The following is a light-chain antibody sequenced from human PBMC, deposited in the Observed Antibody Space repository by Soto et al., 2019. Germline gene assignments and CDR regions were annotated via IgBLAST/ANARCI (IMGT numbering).Light chain of an antibody. CDR3: SSYAGSSNV. J-gene: IGLJ1*01. CDR2: EVN. Sequence: QSVLPQPPSATGSPGQSVAISCTGTSSDVGGYNYVSWYQQHPGKARQLMFYEVNKRPSGVPDRFSGSKSGNTASLTVSGLQAEDEADYYCSSYAGSSNVFGTGTKVTVL. V-gene: IGLV2-8*01. CDR1: SSDVGGYNY.